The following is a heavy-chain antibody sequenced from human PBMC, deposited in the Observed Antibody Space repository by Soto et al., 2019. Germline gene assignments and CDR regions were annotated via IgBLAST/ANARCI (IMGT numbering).Heavy chain of an antibody. D-gene: IGHD3-10*01. CDR2: ISYDGYLK. CDR1: GFTSSTYG. V-gene: IGHV3-30*18. Sequence: GGSLRLSCAASGFTSSTYGMQWVRQAPGKGLEWVAVISYDGYLKYYVDAVKGRFTVARDNSKNTLFLEMNSLRVEDTAVYFCAKDFKVSGSHYGTLNYYYGMDVWGQGTTVTVSS. CDR3: AKDFKVSGSHYGTLNYYYGMDV. J-gene: IGHJ6*02.